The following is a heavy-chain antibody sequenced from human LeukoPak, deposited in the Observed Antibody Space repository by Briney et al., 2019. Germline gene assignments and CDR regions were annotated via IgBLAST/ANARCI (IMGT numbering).Heavy chain of an antibody. J-gene: IGHJ5*02. CDR1: GDSVSSNSVT. CDR2: TYYRSTWYN. V-gene: IGHV6-1*01. CDR3: ARRLTQYDCFDP. D-gene: IGHD2-2*01. Sequence: SQTLSLTCAISGDSVSSNSVTWNWIRQPPSKGLEWLGRTYYRSTWYNDYAVSVRGRITVNPDTSKNQFSLHLNSVTPEDTAVYYCARRLTQYDCFDPWGQGILVTVSS.